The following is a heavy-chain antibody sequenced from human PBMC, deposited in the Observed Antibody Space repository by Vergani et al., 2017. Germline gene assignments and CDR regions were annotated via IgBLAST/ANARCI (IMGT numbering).Heavy chain of an antibody. V-gene: IGHV3-74*01. CDR3: ARGEHCSSTSCYTEGYYYGMDV. J-gene: IGHJ6*02. Sequence: EVQLVESGGGLVKPGGSLRLSCAASGFTFSSYWMHWVRQAPGKGLVWVSRINSDGSSTSYADSVKGRFTISRDNAKNTLYLQMNSLRAEDTAVYYCARGEHCSSTSCYTEGYYYGMDVWGQGTTVTVSS. D-gene: IGHD2-2*02. CDR2: INSDGSST. CDR1: GFTFSSYW.